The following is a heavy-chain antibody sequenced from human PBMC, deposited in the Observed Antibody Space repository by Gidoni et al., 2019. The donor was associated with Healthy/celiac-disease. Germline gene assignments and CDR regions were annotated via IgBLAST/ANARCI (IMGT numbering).Heavy chain of an antibody. CDR3: ARADYYGSGSFDAFDI. CDR2: IYYSGST. CDR1: CGSISSSSYY. Sequence: QLQLQESGPGLVKPSETLSLTCTVSCGSISSSSYYWGWIGQPPGKGLEWIGSIYYSGSTYYNPSLKSRVTISVDTSKNQFSLKLSSVTAADTAVYYCARADYYGSGSFDAFDIWGQGTMVTVSS. V-gene: IGHV4-39*07. D-gene: IGHD3-10*01. J-gene: IGHJ3*02.